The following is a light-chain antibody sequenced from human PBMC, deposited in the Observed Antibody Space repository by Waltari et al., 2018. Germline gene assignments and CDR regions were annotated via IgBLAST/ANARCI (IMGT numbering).Light chain of an antibody. CDR3: QQSYNLPYT. J-gene: IGKJ2*01. CDR1: QSLLYRSNSKNY. CDR2: WAS. Sequence: DIVMTQSPDSLAVSLGEGATINCKSNQSLLYRSNSKNYLAWFQQKAGQPPKLLIYWASTRVSGVLARLIGSGSGRHFTLTFADLHVAELAVYYCQQSYNLPYTFGQWTRVEIK. V-gene: IGKV4-1*01.